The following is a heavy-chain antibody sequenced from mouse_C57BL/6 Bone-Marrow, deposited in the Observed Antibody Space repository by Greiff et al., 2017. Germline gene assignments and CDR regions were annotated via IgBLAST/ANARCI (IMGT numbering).Heavy chain of an antibody. CDR3: VRSYDSGSSYVGFAY. Sequence: EVQLVESGGGLVQPKGSLKLSCAASGFSFNTYAMNWVRQAPGKGLEWVARIRSKSNNYATYYADSVKDRFTISRDDSESMLYLQMNNLKTEDTAMYYCVRSYDSGSSYVGFAYWGQGTLVTVSA. D-gene: IGHD1-1*01. J-gene: IGHJ3*01. CDR2: IRSKSNNYAT. V-gene: IGHV10-1*01. CDR1: GFSFNTYA.